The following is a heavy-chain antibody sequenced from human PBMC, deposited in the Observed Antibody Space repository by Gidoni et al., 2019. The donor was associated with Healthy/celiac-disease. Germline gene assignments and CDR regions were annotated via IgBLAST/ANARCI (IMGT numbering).Heavy chain of an antibody. D-gene: IGHD6-19*01. CDR1: GFTFSSYA. J-gene: IGHJ6*02. CDR2: ISGSGGST. CDR3: ASIAVLGDYYYGMDV. Sequence: EVQLLESGGGLVQPGGSLRLSCAASGFTFSSYAMSWVRQAPGKGLEWVSAISGSGGSTYYADSGKGRFTISRDNSKNTLYLQMNSLRAEDTAVYYCASIAVLGDYYYGMDVWGQGTTVTVSS. V-gene: IGHV3-23*01.